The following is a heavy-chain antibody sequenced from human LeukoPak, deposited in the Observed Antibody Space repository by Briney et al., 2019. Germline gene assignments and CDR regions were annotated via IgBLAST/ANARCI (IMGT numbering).Heavy chain of an antibody. J-gene: IGHJ3*02. CDR1: AFNFSGYT. D-gene: IGHD6-6*01. CDR3: ARDRQLVLNDAFDI. Sequence: GGSLRLSCAASAFNFSGYTVNWVRQAPGKGLEWISSIRSRNNYITYAASVEGRFTISRDNTKNSLYLQMNSLRAEDTAVYYCARDRQLVLNDAFDIWAKGQWSPSLQ. V-gene: IGHV3-21*01. CDR2: IRSRNNYI.